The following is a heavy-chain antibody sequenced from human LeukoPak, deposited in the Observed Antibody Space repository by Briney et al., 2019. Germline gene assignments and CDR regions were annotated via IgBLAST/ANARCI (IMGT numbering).Heavy chain of an antibody. CDR3: ARVRCSSTSCYGKNWFDP. D-gene: IGHD2-2*01. CDR2: IYSSGST. Sequence: PSETLSLTCTVSGGSISSYYWSWIRQPPGKGLEWIGYIYSSGSTNYNPSLKSRVTISVDTSKNQFSLKLSSVTAADTAVYYCARVRCSSTSCYGKNWFDPCGQGTLVTVSS. V-gene: IGHV4-59*01. CDR1: GGSISSYY. J-gene: IGHJ5*02.